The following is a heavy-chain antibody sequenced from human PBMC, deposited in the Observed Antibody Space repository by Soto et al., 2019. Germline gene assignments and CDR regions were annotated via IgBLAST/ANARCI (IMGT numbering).Heavy chain of an antibody. Sequence: SLTLSCATSGCAFDDYARHWVRQATGKGLEWVSGISWNSGSIGYADSVKGRFTISRDNAKNSLYLQMNSLRAEDTALYYCAKDIGAAGTLTSPDPWGQGTLVTVSS. J-gene: IGHJ5*02. CDR3: AKDIGAAGTLTSPDP. CDR2: ISWNSGSI. V-gene: IGHV3-9*01. CDR1: GCAFDDYA. D-gene: IGHD6-13*01.